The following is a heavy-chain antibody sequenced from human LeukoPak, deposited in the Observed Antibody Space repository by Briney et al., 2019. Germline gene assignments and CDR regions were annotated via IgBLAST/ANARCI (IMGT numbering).Heavy chain of an antibody. Sequence: GGSLRLSCAASEFTFDDYAMHWVRQAPGKGLEWVLGISWNSGSIGYADSVKGRFTISRDNAKNSLYLQMNSLRAEDTALYYCAKGTTATIFGVVAGMDVWGQGTTVTVSS. CDR1: EFTFDDYA. D-gene: IGHD3-3*01. CDR2: ISWNSGSI. J-gene: IGHJ6*02. V-gene: IGHV3-9*01. CDR3: AKGTTATIFGVVAGMDV.